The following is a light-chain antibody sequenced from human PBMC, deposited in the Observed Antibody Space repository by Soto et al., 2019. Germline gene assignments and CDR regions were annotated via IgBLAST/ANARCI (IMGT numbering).Light chain of an antibody. J-gene: IGLJ1*01. Sequence: QSGLTQPRSVSGYPGQSVSISCTGTSSDVGGYKHVSWYQQHPGKAPKLMILDVSKRPSGVPASFSGSKTGNTASLTIPGLQAEDEADYYCSSSAGSYTYVFGTGTKVTV. CDR2: DVS. CDR3: SSSAGSYTYV. V-gene: IGLV2-11*01. CDR1: SSDVGGYKH.